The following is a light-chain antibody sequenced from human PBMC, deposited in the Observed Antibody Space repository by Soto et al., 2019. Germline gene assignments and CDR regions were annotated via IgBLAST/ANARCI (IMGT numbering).Light chain of an antibody. Sequence: EIVLTQSPATLSLSPGERATLSCRASQSVNKYLAWYQQKPGQAPRLLIWDTSNRATGIPARFSGIGSGTDFTLTISSLEPEDFAVYCCQQRSNLITFGQGTRLEIK. J-gene: IGKJ5*01. CDR1: QSVNKY. CDR3: QQRSNLIT. V-gene: IGKV3-11*01. CDR2: DTS.